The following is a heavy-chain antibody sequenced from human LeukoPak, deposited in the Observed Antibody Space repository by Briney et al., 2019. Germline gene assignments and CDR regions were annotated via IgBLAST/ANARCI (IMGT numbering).Heavy chain of an antibody. V-gene: IGHV4-4*07. J-gene: IGHJ4*02. CDR3: ASDSFYDSGGYFYY. CDR2: ISTSGNT. Sequence: ETLSLTCTVSGGSINVYYWSWIRQPAGKGLQWIGRISTSGNTDYNPSLKSRVTMSVDTSKNQFSLKLTPVTAADTAVYYCASDSFYDSGGYFYYWGQGTPVTVSS. CDR1: GGSINVYY. D-gene: IGHD3-22*01.